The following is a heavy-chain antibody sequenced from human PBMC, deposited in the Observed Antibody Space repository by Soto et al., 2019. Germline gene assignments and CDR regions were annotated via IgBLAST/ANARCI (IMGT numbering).Heavy chain of an antibody. CDR1: GGSISSYY. CDR2: IYYSGST. Sequence: SETLSLTCTVSGGSISSYYWSWIRQPPGKGLEWIGYIYYSGSTNYNPSLKSRVTISVDTSKNQFSLKLSSVTAADTAVYYCARGLVDYGAIPNHPEFDYWGQGTLVTVSS. J-gene: IGHJ4*02. D-gene: IGHD4-17*01. CDR3: ARGLVDYGAIPNHPEFDY. V-gene: IGHV4-59*01.